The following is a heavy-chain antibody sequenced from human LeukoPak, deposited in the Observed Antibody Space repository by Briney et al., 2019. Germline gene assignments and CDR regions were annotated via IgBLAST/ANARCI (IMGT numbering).Heavy chain of an antibody. V-gene: IGHV1-2*02. CDR1: GYTFTDYY. CDR2: INPKSGGR. J-gene: IGHJ4*02. Sequence: GASVKVSCKASGYTFTDYYMHWVRQAPGQGLEWMGWINPKSGGRSYAQRFQGRVTMTRDTSISIAYMELSRLRSDDTAVYYCATGERLVPAAMWFDYWGQGTLVTVSS. CDR3: ATGERLVPAAMWFDY. D-gene: IGHD2-2*01.